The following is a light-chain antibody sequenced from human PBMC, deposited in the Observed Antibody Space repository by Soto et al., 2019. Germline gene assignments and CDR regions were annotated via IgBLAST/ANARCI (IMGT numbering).Light chain of an antibody. CDR2: WAS. V-gene: IGKV4-1*01. CDR3: QQYYSAPRT. CDR1: QSVLYTINAKNY. Sequence: DIVMTQSPDSLAVSLGERASINCKSSQSVLYTINAKNYLAWYQQKPGQPPKLLIHWASTRESGVPDRFSGSGSGTDFTLTISSLQAEDGAVYFCQQYYSAPRTFGQGTTVEIK. J-gene: IGKJ1*01.